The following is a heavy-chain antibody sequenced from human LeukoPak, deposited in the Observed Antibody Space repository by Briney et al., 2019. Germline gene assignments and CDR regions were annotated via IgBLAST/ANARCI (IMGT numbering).Heavy chain of an antibody. J-gene: IGHJ5*02. CDR1: GFTVSNNY. CDR2: IYSAGGT. CDR3: VRNSGELGA. V-gene: IGHV3-53*01. D-gene: IGHD2-21*01. Sequence: GGSLGLSCAASGFTVSNNYMSWVRRAAGKGLEWVALIYSAGGTYYADSVKGRFTISRDNSKNTLHLQTNSPRAEDTAVYYCVRNSGELGAWGQGTLVTVSS.